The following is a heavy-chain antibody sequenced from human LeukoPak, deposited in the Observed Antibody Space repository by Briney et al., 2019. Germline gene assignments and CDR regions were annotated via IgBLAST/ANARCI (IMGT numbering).Heavy chain of an antibody. V-gene: IGHV3-13*01. D-gene: IGHD3-16*01. J-gene: IGHJ4*02. Sequence: GGSLRLSCAASGYRFSTSDMHWVRQASGRGLEWVSSIASTGETYYAPSVKGRFTISRENAKNSLYLRMNSLRGGDTAIYHCVRGGEIGLDYWGQGALITVSS. CDR2: IASTGET. CDR3: VRGGEIGLDY. CDR1: GYRFSTSD.